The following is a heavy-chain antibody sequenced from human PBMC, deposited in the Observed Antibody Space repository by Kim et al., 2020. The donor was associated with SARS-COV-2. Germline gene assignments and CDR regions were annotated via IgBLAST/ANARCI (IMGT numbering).Heavy chain of an antibody. CDR1: GGSISSSSYY. D-gene: IGHD3-22*01. CDR3: ARGEGSSGYYYVDQDAFDI. CDR2: IYYSGST. V-gene: IGHV4-39*01. J-gene: IGHJ3*02. Sequence: SETLSLTCTVSGGSISSSSYYWGWIRQPPGKGLEWIGSIYYSGSTYYNPSLKSRVTISVDTSKNQFSLKLSSVTAADTAVYYCARGEGSSGYYYVDQDAFDIWGQGTMVTVSS.